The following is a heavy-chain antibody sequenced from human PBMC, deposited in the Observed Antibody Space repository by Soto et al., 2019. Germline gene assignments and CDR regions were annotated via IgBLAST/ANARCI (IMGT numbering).Heavy chain of an antibody. J-gene: IGHJ4*02. Sequence: QVQLQQWGAGLLKPSETLALTCAVYGGSFSGYYWNWIRQPPGKGLEWIGENNHSGSTNYNPSLKSRVTISVDTSKNQFSLKLSSVTAADTAVYYCARGGAGGLIATAVPRGYWGQGTLVTVSS. CDR1: GGSFSGYY. V-gene: IGHV4-34*01. D-gene: IGHD6-13*01. CDR2: NNHSGST. CDR3: ARGGAGGLIATAVPRGY.